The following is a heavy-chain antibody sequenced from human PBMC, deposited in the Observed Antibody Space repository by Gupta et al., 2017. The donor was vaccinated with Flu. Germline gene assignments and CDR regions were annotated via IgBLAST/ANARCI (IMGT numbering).Heavy chain of an antibody. CDR3: VKDQSPEKSYFESGGDYFDS. V-gene: IGHV3-30*18. D-gene: IGHD3-16*01. CDR2: MSYDGIDT. J-gene: IGHJ4*02. Sequence: GLGVVALMSYDGIDTYDADSVKGRFTISRDKSKNTLYLEMNSLSPEDTAVYFCVKDQSPEKSYFESGGDYFDSWGQGALVSVS.